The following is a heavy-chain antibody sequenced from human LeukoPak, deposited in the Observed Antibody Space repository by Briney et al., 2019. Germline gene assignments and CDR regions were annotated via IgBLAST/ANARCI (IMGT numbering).Heavy chain of an antibody. CDR2: IIPIFGTA. Sequence: SVKVSCKASGGTFSSYAISWVRQAPGQGLEWMGGIIPIFGTANYAQKFQGRVTITADKSTSTAYMELSSLRSEDTAVYYCATPFLSYDVFDIWGQGTMVTVSS. D-gene: IGHD3-3*02. CDR3: ATPFLSYDVFDI. V-gene: IGHV1-69*06. CDR1: GGTFSSYA. J-gene: IGHJ3*02.